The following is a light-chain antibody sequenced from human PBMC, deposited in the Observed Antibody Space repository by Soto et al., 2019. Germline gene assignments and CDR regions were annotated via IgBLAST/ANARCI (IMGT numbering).Light chain of an antibody. J-gene: IGLJ1*01. Sequence: QSALTQPASVSGSPGQSITISCTGTSSDVAAYNYVSWFQHHAGKAPKLMLYDVNNRPSGVSNRFSGSKSGNTASLTISGLQVEDEADYYCSSYTTSNTPLYVFGTGTEVTVL. V-gene: IGLV2-14*03. CDR2: DVN. CDR1: SSDVAAYNY. CDR3: SSYTTSNTPLYV.